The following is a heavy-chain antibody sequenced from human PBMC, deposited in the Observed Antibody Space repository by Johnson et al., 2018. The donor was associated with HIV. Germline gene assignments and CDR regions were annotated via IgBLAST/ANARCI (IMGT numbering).Heavy chain of an antibody. CDR3: ARERLGAHDAFDI. J-gene: IGHJ3*02. D-gene: IGHD3-16*01. Sequence: VQLVESGGGFVQPGGSLRLSCAASGFTFISYWMTWVRQAPGKGLEWVANINQDGTEKYYVDSVRGRFTISRDNAKNSLYLQMNSLRAEDTAVYYCARERLGAHDAFDIWGQGTMVTVSS. V-gene: IGHV3-7*01. CDR1: GFTFISYW. CDR2: INQDGTEK.